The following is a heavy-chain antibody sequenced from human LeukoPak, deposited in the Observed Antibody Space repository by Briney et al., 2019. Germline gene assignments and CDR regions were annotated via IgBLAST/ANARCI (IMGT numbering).Heavy chain of an antibody. Sequence: GESLRLSCTASGFTFSSYAMNWVRQAPGKGLEWVSGVSGSGGSTYYADSVKGRFTISRDSSKSTLYLQMNSLRAEDTAIYYCAKDALATPTRYFQHWGQGTLVTVSS. J-gene: IGHJ1*01. CDR3: AKDALATPTRYFQH. CDR1: GFTFSSYA. CDR2: VSGSGGST. D-gene: IGHD5-12*01. V-gene: IGHV3-23*01.